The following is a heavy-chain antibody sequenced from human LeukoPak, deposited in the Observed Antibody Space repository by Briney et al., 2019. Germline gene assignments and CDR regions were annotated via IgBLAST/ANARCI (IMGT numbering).Heavy chain of an antibody. CDR2: MNANSGNT. CDR1: GYTFTIYD. V-gene: IGHV1-8*01. Sequence: ASVTVSFTASGYTFTIYDINWVRQAPGQGREGVGWMNANSGNTGYAQKFPGRLTMTRTPSTSTAYMELSSLRSEDTAVYYCARESGFYGSGSRYWGQGTLVTVSS. J-gene: IGHJ4*02. CDR3: ARESGFYGSGSRY. D-gene: IGHD3-10*01.